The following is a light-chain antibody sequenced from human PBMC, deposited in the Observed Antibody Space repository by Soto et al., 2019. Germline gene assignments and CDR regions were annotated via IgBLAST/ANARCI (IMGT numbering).Light chain of an antibody. Sequence: QSALTQPPSASGTPGQRVTISCSGSSSNIGRYTVHWYQHLPGTAPKLLISSNNQRPSGVPDRFSGSKSGTSASLAISGLLSGDEADYYCAAWDEILNVVVFGGGTKLTVL. CDR3: AAWDEILNVVV. CDR1: SSNIGRYT. CDR2: SNN. V-gene: IGLV1-44*01. J-gene: IGLJ2*01.